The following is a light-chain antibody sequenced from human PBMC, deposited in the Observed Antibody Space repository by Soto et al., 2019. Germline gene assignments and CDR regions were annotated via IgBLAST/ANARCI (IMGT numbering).Light chain of an antibody. CDR3: QKYNNWPRT. CDR2: GAS. V-gene: IGKV3-15*01. CDR1: QSVSSN. J-gene: IGKJ1*01. Sequence: EIVMTQSPATLSVSPGERATLACRASQSVSSNLAWYQQKPGQAPSLLIYGASTRATGIRARFSGSWSGTEFTLTISSLQSEDFAVYCCQKYNNWPRTFGQGTKVEIK.